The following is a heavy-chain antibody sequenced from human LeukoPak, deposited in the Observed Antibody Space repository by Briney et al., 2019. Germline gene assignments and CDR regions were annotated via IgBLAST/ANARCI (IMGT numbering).Heavy chain of an antibody. CDR1: GGSISSGGYY. Sequence: SETLSLTCTVSGGSISSGGYYWSWIRQHPGKGLEWIGYIYYSGSTYYNPSLKSRVTISVDTSKNQFSLKLSSVTAADTAVYYCARDRFYYYDSSGYSRGAFDIWGQGTMVTVS. J-gene: IGHJ3*02. CDR2: IYYSGST. CDR3: ARDRFYYYDSSGYSRGAFDI. V-gene: IGHV4-31*03. D-gene: IGHD3-22*01.